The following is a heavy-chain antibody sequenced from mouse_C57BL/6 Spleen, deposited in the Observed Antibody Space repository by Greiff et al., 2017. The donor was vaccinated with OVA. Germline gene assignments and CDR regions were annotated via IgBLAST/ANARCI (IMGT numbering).Heavy chain of an antibody. CDR3: TRGDYDWFAY. V-gene: IGHV5-9-1*02. CDR2: ISSGGDYI. CDR1: GFTFSSYA. Sequence: EVKVEESGEGLVKPGGSLKLSCAASGFTFSSYAMSWVRQTPEKRLEWVAYISSGGDYIYYADTVKGRFTISRDNARNTLYLQMSSLKSEDTAMYYCTRGDYDWFAYWGQGTLVTVSA. D-gene: IGHD2-4*01. J-gene: IGHJ3*01.